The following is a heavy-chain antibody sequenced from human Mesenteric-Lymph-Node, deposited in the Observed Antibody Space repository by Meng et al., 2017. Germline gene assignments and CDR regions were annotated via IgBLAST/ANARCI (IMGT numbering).Heavy chain of an antibody. CDR2: INPSGGSA. J-gene: IGHJ4*02. CDR3: ARDHLEAKYYHTSEYYCPDY. V-gene: IGHV1-46*01. CDR1: GYSFTNYY. D-gene: IGHD3-22*01. Sequence: ASVKVSCKASGYSFTNYYIHWVRQAPGQGREWMGVINPSGGSAPYAQKFQGRVTMTRDTSTSTVYMDLSSLTSEDTAVYYCARDHLEAKYYHTSEYYCPDYWGQGTLVTVSS.